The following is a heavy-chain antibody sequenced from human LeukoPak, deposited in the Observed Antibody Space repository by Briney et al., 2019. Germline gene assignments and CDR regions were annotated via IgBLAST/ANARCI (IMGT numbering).Heavy chain of an antibody. D-gene: IGHD1-26*01. V-gene: IGHV1-2*02. Sequence: GGSVKVSCKASGCTFTDLTEYYIHCVRQAPGQGLEWMGWINPNNGGTKYAQKFQGRVTMTRDMSMNTAYMELSSLTSDDTAVYYCARRLGGSSEGYEFWGQGPLVTVSS. CDR1: GCTFTDLTEYY. J-gene: IGHJ4*02. CDR3: ARRLGGSSEGYEF. CDR2: INPNNGGT.